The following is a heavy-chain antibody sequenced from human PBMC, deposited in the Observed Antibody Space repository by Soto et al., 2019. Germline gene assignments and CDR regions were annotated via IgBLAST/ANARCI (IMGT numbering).Heavy chain of an antibody. Sequence: QVQLQESGPGLVKPSQTLSLTCTVSGGSISSGGYYWSWIRQHPGKGLEWIGYIYYSGSTYYNPSLKSRVTFSVDTSKNQFSLKLSSVTAADTAVYYCARAGGMIVVVITTPYWYFDLWGRGTLVTVSS. V-gene: IGHV4-31*03. D-gene: IGHD3-22*01. J-gene: IGHJ2*01. CDR2: IYYSGST. CDR1: GGSISSGGYY. CDR3: ARAGGMIVVVITTPYWYFDL.